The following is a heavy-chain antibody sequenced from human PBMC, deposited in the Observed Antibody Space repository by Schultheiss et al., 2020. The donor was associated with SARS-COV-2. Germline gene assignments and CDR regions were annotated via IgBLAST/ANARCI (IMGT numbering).Heavy chain of an antibody. Sequence: SQTLSLTCAVSGGSISSGGYSWSWIRQPPGKGLEWIGYIYTSGNTNYNPSLKSRVTISVDRSKNQFSLKLSSVTAADTAVYYCAREGSSAYFDYWGQGTLVTVSS. CDR3: AREGSSAYFDY. V-gene: IGHV4-30-2*01. CDR2: IYTSGNT. J-gene: IGHJ4*02. D-gene: IGHD6-6*01. CDR1: GGSISSGGYS.